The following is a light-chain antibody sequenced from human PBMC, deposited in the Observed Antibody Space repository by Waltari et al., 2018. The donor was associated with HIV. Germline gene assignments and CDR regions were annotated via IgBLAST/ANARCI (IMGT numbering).Light chain of an antibody. V-gene: IGLV10-54*01. Sequence: QAGLTQPPSVSEGLRQTATLTCTGSGNNVGYQGAAWLQTYPGHPPKLLSYRNNNRPSGISERFSASRSGSSASLTITGLQPEDEADYYCSAWDHSLSAWVFGGGTKLTVL. J-gene: IGLJ3*02. CDR1: GNNVGYQG. CDR2: RNN. CDR3: SAWDHSLSAWV.